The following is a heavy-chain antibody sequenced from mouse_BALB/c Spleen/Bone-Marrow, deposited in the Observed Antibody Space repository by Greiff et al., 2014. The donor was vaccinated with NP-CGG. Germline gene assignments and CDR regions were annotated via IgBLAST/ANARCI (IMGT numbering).Heavy chain of an antibody. V-gene: IGHV5-6-3*01. CDR3: VRGNYGNYVDYFDF. Sequence: EVQLVASGGGLVQPGGSLKLSCAASGFTFSNYGMSWVRQTPDKRLELVATINGNGDSTYYPDSVKGRFTISRDTAKNTLYLQMSSLKSEETAMYYCVRGNYGNYVDYFDFWGQGTTLTVSS. J-gene: IGHJ2*01. D-gene: IGHD2-1*01. CDR2: INGNGDST. CDR1: GFTFSNYG.